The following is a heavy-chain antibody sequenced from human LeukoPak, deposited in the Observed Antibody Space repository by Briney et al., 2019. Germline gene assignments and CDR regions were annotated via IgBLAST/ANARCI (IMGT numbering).Heavy chain of an antibody. CDR1: GGSISSGDYY. CDR3: ARLPYGDYYFDY. CDR2: TYYSGGT. J-gene: IGHJ4*02. D-gene: IGHD4-17*01. Sequence: SETLSLTCTVSGGSISSGDYYWSWIRQPPGKGLEWIGYTYYSGGTYYNPSLKSRVTISVDTSKNQFSLKLNSVTAADTAVYFCARLPYGDYYFDYWGQGTLVIVSS. V-gene: IGHV4-30-4*01.